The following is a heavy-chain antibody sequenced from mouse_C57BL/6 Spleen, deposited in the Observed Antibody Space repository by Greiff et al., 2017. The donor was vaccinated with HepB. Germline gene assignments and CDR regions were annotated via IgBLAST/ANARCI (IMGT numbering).Heavy chain of an antibody. D-gene: IGHD2-4*01. CDR1: GYSITSGYY. CDR2: ISYDGSN. Sequence: ESGPGLVKPSQSLSLTCSVTGYSITSGYYWNWIRQFPGNKLEWMGYISYDGSNNYNPSLKNRISITRDTSKNQFFLKLNSVTTEDTATYYCASYDYDEGFAYRGQGTLVTVSA. J-gene: IGHJ3*01. V-gene: IGHV3-6*01. CDR3: ASYDYDEGFAY.